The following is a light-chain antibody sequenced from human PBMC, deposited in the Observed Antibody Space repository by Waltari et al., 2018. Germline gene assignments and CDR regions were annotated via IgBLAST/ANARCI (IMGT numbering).Light chain of an antibody. CDR3: QQYDGSSVT. CDR1: ETISGSW. CDR2: GAS. J-gene: IGKJ4*01. Sequence: EIVLTQSTGTLSLSPGDRATLPCRASETISGSWLTWYQQKPGQAPRLVIYGASIKYTAIPVRFSGSGSGTDLTLTISRLEPEDFAVYYCQQYDGSSVTFGGGTKVEIK. V-gene: IGKV3-20*01.